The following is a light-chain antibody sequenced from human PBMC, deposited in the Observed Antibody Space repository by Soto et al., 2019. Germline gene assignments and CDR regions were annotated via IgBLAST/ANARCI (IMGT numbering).Light chain of an antibody. CDR3: ASYSTTSTPYV. V-gene: IGLV2-14*01. CDR2: EVI. Sequence: QSVLTQPASVSGSPGQSITISCTGTSSDIGGYNYVSWYQQHPGKAPKLMVYEVINRPSGVSHRFSGARSSNTASLTISVLQAEDEAVYYCASYSTTSTPYVFGTGTKVTVL. J-gene: IGLJ1*01. CDR1: SSDIGGYNY.